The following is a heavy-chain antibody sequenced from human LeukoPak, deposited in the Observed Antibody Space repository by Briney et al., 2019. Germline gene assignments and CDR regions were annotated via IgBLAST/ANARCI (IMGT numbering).Heavy chain of an antibody. CDR2: ISQDGSRT. D-gene: IGHD2-15*01. J-gene: IGHJ2*01. CDR1: GMTFRSHW. Sequence: GGSLRLSCAASGMTFRSHWLSWVRQVPGKGLEWVAKISQDGSRTDYVDSVRGRFTISRDNAKNSLYLQMNGLRADDTAVYYCARSYCSGNKCYSDWYFDLWGRGTQVIVSS. V-gene: IGHV3-7*03. CDR3: ARSYCSGNKCYSDWYFDL.